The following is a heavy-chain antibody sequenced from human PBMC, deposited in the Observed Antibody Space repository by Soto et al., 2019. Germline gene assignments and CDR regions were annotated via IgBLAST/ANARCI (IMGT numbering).Heavy chain of an antibody. Sequence: QVQLVESGGGVVQPGRSLRLSCAASGFTFSSYAMHWVRQAPGKGLEWVAVISYDGSNKYYADSVKGRFTISRDNSKNTLYLQMNSLRAEDTAVYYCARATSRGAQEPSYGMDVWGQGTTVTVSS. J-gene: IGHJ6*02. V-gene: IGHV3-30-3*01. CDR1: GFTFSSYA. CDR2: ISYDGSNK. CDR3: ARATSRGAQEPSYGMDV. D-gene: IGHD5-12*01.